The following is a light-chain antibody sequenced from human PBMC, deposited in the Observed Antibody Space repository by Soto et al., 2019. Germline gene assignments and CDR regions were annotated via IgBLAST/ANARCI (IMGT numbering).Light chain of an antibody. CDR2: GAS. V-gene: IGKV3-20*01. J-gene: IGKJ1*01. CDR3: RQYGSSPWT. CDR1: QSVSSSY. Sequence: ENVLTQSPGTLSLSPGERATLSCRASQSVSSSYLAWYQQKPGQAPRLLIYGASSRATGIPDRFSGSVSGTDFTLSISRLEPEDFSVYYCRQYGSSPWTFGQGIKEDMK.